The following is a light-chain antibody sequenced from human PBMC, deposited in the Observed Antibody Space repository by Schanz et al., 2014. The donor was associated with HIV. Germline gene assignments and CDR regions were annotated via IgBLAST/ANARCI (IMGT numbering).Light chain of an antibody. Sequence: ENVMTQSPATLSVSPGERATLTCRASQSVSSNLAWYQQKPGQAPRLLMYAAFTRATGVPARFSGSGSGTEFTLTISSLQSEDFAVYYCQQYNNWPWTFGQGTKVEIK. CDR3: QQYNNWPWT. CDR1: QSVSSN. CDR2: AAF. J-gene: IGKJ1*01. V-gene: IGKV3-15*01.